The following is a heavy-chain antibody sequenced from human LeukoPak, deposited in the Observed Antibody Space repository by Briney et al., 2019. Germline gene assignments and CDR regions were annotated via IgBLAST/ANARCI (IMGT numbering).Heavy chain of an antibody. J-gene: IGHJ4*02. CDR2: ISGDGGDT. V-gene: IGHV3-43*02. Sequence: GGSLRLSCAASGFTFDDYVMHWVRQAPGKGLQWVSLISGDGGDTYYADSVKGRFTISRDNSKNSLYLQMNSLRTDDTALYYCAKDMVRGVNDYWGQGTLATVSS. D-gene: IGHD3-10*01. CDR3: AKDMVRGVNDY. CDR1: GFTFDDYV.